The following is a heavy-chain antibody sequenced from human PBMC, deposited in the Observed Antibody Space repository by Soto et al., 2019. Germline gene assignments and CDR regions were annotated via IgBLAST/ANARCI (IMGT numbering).Heavy chain of an antibody. D-gene: IGHD2-2*01. CDR1: GYTFTSYY. CDR2: INPSGGST. CDR3: ARDGGYCISTSCYGGGADYSYGRDV. V-gene: IGHV1-46*01. J-gene: IGHJ6*04. Sequence: ASVKVSCKASGYTFTSYYMHWVRHAPGQGLDWMGIINPSGGSTSYAQKFQGRVTMSRDTSTSTVYIALSSLRSEDTSVYYCARDGGYCISTSCYGGGADYSYGRDVWGEGSTVTLSS.